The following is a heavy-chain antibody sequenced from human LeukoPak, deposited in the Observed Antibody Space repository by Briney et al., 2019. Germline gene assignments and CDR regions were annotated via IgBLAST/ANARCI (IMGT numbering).Heavy chain of an antibody. J-gene: IGHJ5*02. CDR1: GFTFSSYA. Sequence: GGSPRLSCAASGFTFSSYAMSWVRQAPGKGLEWVSAISGSGGSTYYADSVKGRFTISRDNSKNTLYLQMNSLRAEDTAVYYCAKVDYGDYVGWFDPWGQGTLVTVSS. V-gene: IGHV3-23*01. D-gene: IGHD4-17*01. CDR3: AKVDYGDYVGWFDP. CDR2: ISGSGGST.